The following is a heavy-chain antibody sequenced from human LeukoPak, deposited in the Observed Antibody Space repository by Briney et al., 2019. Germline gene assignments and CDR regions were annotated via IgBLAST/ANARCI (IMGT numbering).Heavy chain of an antibody. CDR1: GFTFSDYY. CDR3: ATDIVVVPAAAVGAFDI. CDR2: ISSSGSTI. Sequence: GGSLRLSCAASGFTFSDYYMSWIRQAPGKGLEWVSYISSSGSTIYYADSVKGRFTISRDNAKNSLYLQMNSLRAEDTAVYYCATDIVVVPAAAVGAFDIWGQGTMVTVSS. V-gene: IGHV3-11*04. D-gene: IGHD2-2*01. J-gene: IGHJ3*02.